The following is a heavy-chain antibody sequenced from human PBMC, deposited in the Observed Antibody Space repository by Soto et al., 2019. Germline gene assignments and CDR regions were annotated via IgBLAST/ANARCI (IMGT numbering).Heavy chain of an antibody. D-gene: IGHD3-10*01. CDR3: VRDLNGSGDY. CDR1: GGSTTRDY. V-gene: IGHV4-59*01. Sequence: AETLSLTCAVSGGSTTRDYWSWIRQPPGKGLEWLGYIFHSLGAKYNPSLGSRGTISLDTSKNQLSLSLRSVTAADTAIYFCVRDLNGSGDYWGQGTLVTVSS. J-gene: IGHJ4*02. CDR2: IFHSLGA.